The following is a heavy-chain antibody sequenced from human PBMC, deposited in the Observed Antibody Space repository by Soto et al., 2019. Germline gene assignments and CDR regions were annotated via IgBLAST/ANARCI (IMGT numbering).Heavy chain of an antibody. CDR2: IDPSDSST. CDR3: ARRGRPATPHYYYYGMDV. V-gene: IGHV5-10-1*01. CDR1: GYSFTSYW. Sequence: PGESLKISCKGSGYSFTSYWISWVRQLPGKGLEWMGRIDPSDSSTNYSPSFQGHVTISADRSISTAYLQWSSLKASDTAMYYCARRGRPATPHYYYYGMDVWGQGTTVTVSS. D-gene: IGHD2-2*01. J-gene: IGHJ6*02.